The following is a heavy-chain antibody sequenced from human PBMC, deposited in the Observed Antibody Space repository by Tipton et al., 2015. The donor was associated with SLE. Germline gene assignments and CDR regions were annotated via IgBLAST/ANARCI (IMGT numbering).Heavy chain of an antibody. CDR1: GGSITSYY. CDR3: ARVVYSFSDAFDI. J-gene: IGHJ3*02. Sequence: TLSLTCTVSGGSITSYYGGWIRQPPGKGLEWIGSASDSGDTHYSPSLKSRVTIAVDTSKNQFSLRLTSLTAADTAVYYCARVVYSFSDAFDIWGQGTLVTVSS. D-gene: IGHD6-13*01. V-gene: IGHV4-59*01. CDR2: ASDSGDT.